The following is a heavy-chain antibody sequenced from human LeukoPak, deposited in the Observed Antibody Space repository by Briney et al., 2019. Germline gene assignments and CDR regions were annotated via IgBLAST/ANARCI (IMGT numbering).Heavy chain of an antibody. J-gene: IGHJ6*03. V-gene: IGHV4-59*01. D-gene: IGHD6-6*01. CDR3: ARGPYSSASWYYYYYMDV. CDR1: GGSISSYY. Sequence: SETLSLTCTVSGGSISSYYWSWIRQPPGKGLGWIGYIYYSGSTNYNPSLKRRVTISVDTSKNQFSLKLSSVTAADTAVYYCARGPYSSASWYYYYYMDVWGKGTTVTVSS. CDR2: IYYSGST.